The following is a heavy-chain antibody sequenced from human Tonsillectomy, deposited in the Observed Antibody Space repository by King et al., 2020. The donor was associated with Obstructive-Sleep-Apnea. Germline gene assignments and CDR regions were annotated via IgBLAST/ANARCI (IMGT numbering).Heavy chain of an antibody. V-gene: IGHV4-39*01. J-gene: IGHJ4*02. D-gene: IGHD2-15*01. CDR2: IYYSGST. CDR3: ARLSLVVGTTWDN. CDR1: GGSISSSNYY. Sequence: QLQESGPGLVKPSETLSLICTVSGGSISSSNYYWGWIRQPPGKGLEWIGSIYYSGSTYYNPSLKSRVTISVDTAKNQFSLKLTSVTAADTAVFYCARLSLVVGTTWDNWGQGILVTVSS.